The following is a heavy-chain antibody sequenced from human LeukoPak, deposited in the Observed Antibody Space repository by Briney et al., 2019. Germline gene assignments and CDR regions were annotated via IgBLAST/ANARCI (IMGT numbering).Heavy chain of an antibody. D-gene: IGHD3-22*01. CDR2: IYYSGST. Sequence: PSETLSPTCTVSGGSISSYYWSWIRQPPGKGLEWIGYIYYSGSTNYNPSLKSRVTISVDTSKNQFSLKLSSVTAADTAVYYCARTTRDYYDSSGYYPYYFDYWGQGTLVTVSS. V-gene: IGHV4-59*01. J-gene: IGHJ4*02. CDR1: GGSISSYY. CDR3: ARTTRDYYDSSGYYPYYFDY.